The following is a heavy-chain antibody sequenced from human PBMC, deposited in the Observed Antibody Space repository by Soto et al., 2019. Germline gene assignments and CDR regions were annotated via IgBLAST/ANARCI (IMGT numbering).Heavy chain of an antibody. Sequence: ASVKVSCKASGYTFTSYGISWVRQAPGQGLEWMGWISAYNGNTNYAQKLQGRVTMTTDTSTSTAYMELRSLRSDDTAVYYCATDLINGPLMTTHDLFDYWGQGTLVTVSS. CDR3: ATDLINGPLMTTHDLFDY. CDR1: GYTFTSYG. V-gene: IGHV1-18*01. D-gene: IGHD4-4*01. J-gene: IGHJ4*02. CDR2: ISAYNGNT.